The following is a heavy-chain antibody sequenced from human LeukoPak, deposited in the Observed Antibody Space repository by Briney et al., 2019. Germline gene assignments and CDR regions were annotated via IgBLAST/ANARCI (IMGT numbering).Heavy chain of an antibody. CDR2: INSDGGST. D-gene: IGHD2-15*01. CDR3: AKLEIVVVVAANDY. Sequence: GGSLRLSCTASGFTFSSYWMHWVRQAPGKGLVWVSRINSDGGSTSYADSVKGRFTISRDNAKNTLYLQMNSLRAEDTAVYYCAKLEIVVVVAANDYWGQGTLVTVSS. V-gene: IGHV3-74*01. J-gene: IGHJ4*02. CDR1: GFTFSSYW.